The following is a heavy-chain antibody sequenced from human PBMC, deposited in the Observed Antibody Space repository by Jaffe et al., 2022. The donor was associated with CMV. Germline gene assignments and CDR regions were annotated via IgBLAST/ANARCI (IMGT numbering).Heavy chain of an antibody. CDR2: IIPILGIA. Sequence: QVQLVQSGAEVKKPGSSVKVSCKASGGTFSSYAISWVRQAPGQGLEWMGRIIPILGIANYAQKFQGRVTITADKSTSTAYMELSSLRSEDTAVYYCARDPPYYYDSSGYYPPEYFQHWGQGTLVTVSS. V-gene: IGHV1-69*09. D-gene: IGHD3-22*01. CDR1: GGTFSSYA. CDR3: ARDPPYYYDSSGYYPPEYFQH. J-gene: IGHJ1*01.